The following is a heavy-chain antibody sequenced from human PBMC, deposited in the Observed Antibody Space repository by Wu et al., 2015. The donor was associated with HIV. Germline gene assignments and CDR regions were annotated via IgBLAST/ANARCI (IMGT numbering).Heavy chain of an antibody. J-gene: IGHJ3*02. D-gene: IGHD2-2*01. V-gene: IGHV1-69*12. CDR3: ARVKVPVDRNAFDI. CDR1: GDTFNRLA. Sequence: VQLVQSGADMKKPGSSVKVSCRASGDTFNRLAITWVRQAPGQGLEWLGGIIPIFGSTNFAQKFQGRVTITADESTATVYMTLSSLRLDDTAVYYCARVKVPVDRNAFDIWGQGTVIIVSS. CDR2: IIPIFGST.